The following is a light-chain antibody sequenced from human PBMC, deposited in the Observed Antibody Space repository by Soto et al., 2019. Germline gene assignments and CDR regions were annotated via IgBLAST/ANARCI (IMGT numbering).Light chain of an antibody. CDR2: EVS. J-gene: IGLJ3*02. CDR1: SSDIGVYNY. CDR3: TSFTRTSTWV. V-gene: IGLV2-14*01. Sequence: QSALTQPASVSGSPGQSITISCTGTSSDIGVYNYVSWFQQHPGKAPKLMIYEVSNRPSGVSSRFSGSKSGNTASLTISGLQAEDEADYYCTSFTRTSTWVFGGGTKVTVL.